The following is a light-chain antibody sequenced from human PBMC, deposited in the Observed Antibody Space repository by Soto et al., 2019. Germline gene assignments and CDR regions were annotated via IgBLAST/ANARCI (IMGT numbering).Light chain of an antibody. CDR3: QHRSNWPLT. V-gene: IGKV3-11*01. J-gene: IGKJ4*01. CDR2: DAS. CDR1: QSVRSY. Sequence: EIELTQSPATLSLSPGERATLSCRASQSVRSYLAWYQQRRGQAPRLLIYDASTRVAGIPGRFSGSGSGTDFTLTITSLEPEDFAVYYCQHRSNWPLTFGGGTKVEIK.